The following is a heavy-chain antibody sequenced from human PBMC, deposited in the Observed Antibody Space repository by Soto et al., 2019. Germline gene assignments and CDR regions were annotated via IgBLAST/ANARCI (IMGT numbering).Heavy chain of an antibody. J-gene: IGHJ4*02. Sequence: SETLSLTCAVYGGSFSGYYWSWIRQPPGKGLEWIGEINHSGSTNYNPSLKSRVTISVDTSKNQFSLKLSSVTAADTAVYYCASRRIGELPLLFDYWGQGTLVTVSS. CDR3: ASRRIGELPLLFDY. CDR1: GGSFSGYY. V-gene: IGHV4-34*01. CDR2: INHSGST. D-gene: IGHD3-10*01.